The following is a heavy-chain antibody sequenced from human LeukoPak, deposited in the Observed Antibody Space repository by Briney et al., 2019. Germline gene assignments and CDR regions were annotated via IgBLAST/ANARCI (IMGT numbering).Heavy chain of an antibody. V-gene: IGHV3-23*01. Sequence: GGSLRLSFEASGFTFSSYAMSWVRQAPGKGLEWVSGIIDSGDITYYANSVKGRFIISRDNSKNTLYLQMNSLRAEDTAVCYCAKLGGQEVYNYYVGVWGKGTTVAVSS. J-gene: IGHJ6*03. D-gene: IGHD3-16*01. CDR2: IIDSGDIT. CDR3: AKLGGQEVYNYYVGV. CDR1: GFTFSSYA.